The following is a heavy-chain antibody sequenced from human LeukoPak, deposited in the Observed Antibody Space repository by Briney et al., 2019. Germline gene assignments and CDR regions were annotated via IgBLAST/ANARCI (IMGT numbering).Heavy chain of an antibody. CDR2: IWYDGSNK. J-gene: IGHJ6*02. V-gene: IGHV3-33*08. CDR3: ARDGAMGPMSDYGMDV. CDR1: GFTFSTFW. Sequence: PGGSLRLSCRASGFTFSTFWMNWVRQAPGKGLEWVAVIWYDGSNKYYADSVKGRFTISRDNSKNTLYLQMNSLRAEDTAVYYCARDGAMGPMSDYGMDVWGQGTTVTVSS. D-gene: IGHD5-18*01.